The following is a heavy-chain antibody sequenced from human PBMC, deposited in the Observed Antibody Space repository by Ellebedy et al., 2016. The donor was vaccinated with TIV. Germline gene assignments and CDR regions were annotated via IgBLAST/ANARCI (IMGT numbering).Heavy chain of an antibody. V-gene: IGHV3-48*02. J-gene: IGHJ6*02. Sequence: GESLKISXAASGFTFSSYSMNWVRQAPGKGLEWVSYISSSSSTIYYADSVKGRFTISRDNAKNSLYLQMNSLRDEDTAVYYCSSFEHHQYYYYGMDVWGQGTTVTVSS. CDR2: ISSSSSTI. D-gene: IGHD6-6*01. CDR3: SSFEHHQYYYYGMDV. CDR1: GFTFSSYS.